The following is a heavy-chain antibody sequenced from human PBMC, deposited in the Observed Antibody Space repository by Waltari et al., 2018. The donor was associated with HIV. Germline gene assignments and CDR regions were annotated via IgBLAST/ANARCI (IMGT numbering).Heavy chain of an antibody. V-gene: IGHV1-3*04. CDR3: ARELRFDIVFDY. CDR2: INTGDGST. CDR1: KYTLDSLG. D-gene: IGHD5-12*01. J-gene: IGHJ4*02. Sequence: QAQLVQSGAEMRKPGASVKDSCTASKYTLDSLGIHWLRPAPGQRLEWMGWINTGDGSTKYSQTFQGRVTITRDTSASTAYMQLSSLRSEDTAIYYCARELRFDIVFDYWGQGTLVTVSS.